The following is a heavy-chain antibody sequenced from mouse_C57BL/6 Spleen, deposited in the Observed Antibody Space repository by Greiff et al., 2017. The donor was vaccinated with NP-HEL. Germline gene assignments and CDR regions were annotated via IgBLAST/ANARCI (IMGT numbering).Heavy chain of an antibody. CDR3: ARITTVVATDYFDY. Sequence: QVQLQQSGAELVMPGASVKLSCKASGYTFTSYWLHWVKQRPGQGLEWIGEIDPSDSYTNYNQKFKGKSTLTVDKSSSTAYMQLSSLTSEDSAVYDSARITTVVATDYFDYWGQGTTLTVSS. CDR1: GYTFTSYW. D-gene: IGHD1-1*01. V-gene: IGHV1-69*01. J-gene: IGHJ2*01. CDR2: IDPSDSYT.